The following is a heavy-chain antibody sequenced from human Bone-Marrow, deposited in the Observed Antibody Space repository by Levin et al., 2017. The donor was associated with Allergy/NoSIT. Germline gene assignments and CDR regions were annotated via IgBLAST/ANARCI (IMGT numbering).Heavy chain of an antibody. D-gene: IGHD3-3*01. V-gene: IGHV1-2*02. CDR1: GYTFTGYY. CDR2: INPNSGGT. CDR3: ARDMGFWSGLYDY. Sequence: WASVKVSCKASGYTFTGYYMHWVRQAPGQGLEWMGWINPNSGGTNYAQKFQGRVTMTRDTSISTAYMELSRLRSDDTAVYYCARDMGFWSGLYDYWGQGTLVTVSS. J-gene: IGHJ4*02.